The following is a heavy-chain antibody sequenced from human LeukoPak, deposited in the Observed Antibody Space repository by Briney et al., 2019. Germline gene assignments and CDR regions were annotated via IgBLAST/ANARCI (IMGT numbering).Heavy chain of an antibody. V-gene: IGHV4-61*02. Sequence: SQTLSLTCTVSGGSISSGSYYWSWIRQPAGKGLEWIGRIYTSGSTNYNPSLKSRVTISVDTSKNQFSLKLNSVTAADTAIYYCARDLAISGGSYYFDSWGKGTQVTVSS. D-gene: IGHD2-8*02. CDR2: IYTSGST. CDR1: GGSISSGSYY. CDR3: ARDLAISGGSYYFDS. J-gene: IGHJ4*02.